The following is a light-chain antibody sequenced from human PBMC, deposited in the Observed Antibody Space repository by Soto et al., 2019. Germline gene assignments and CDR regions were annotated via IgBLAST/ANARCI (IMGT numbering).Light chain of an antibody. Sequence: QSVLTQPASVSGSPGQSITISCTGTSSDVGAYNYVSWYQQHPGTAPKLMIYDVSNRPSGVSNRFSGSKYGNTASLTISGRQAEDEADYYCSSYTRSSTPYVFGCGTKLTVL. J-gene: IGLJ1*01. V-gene: IGLV2-14*01. CDR2: DVS. CDR3: SSYTRSSTPYV. CDR1: SSDVGAYNY.